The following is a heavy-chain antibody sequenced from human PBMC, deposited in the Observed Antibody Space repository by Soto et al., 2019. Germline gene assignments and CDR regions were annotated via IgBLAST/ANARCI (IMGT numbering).Heavy chain of an antibody. CDR1: GYTFTSYR. CDR3: ARGSRQWLTSYYFDY. Sequence: APVKVSCKASGYTFTSYRISWVRQAPGQGLEWMGWINPNSGSTNYAQKFQGWVTMTTDTSISTAYMELSRLRSDDTAVYYCARGSRQWLTSYYFDYWGQGTLVTVSS. V-gene: IGHV1-2*04. CDR2: INPNSGST. D-gene: IGHD6-19*01. J-gene: IGHJ4*02.